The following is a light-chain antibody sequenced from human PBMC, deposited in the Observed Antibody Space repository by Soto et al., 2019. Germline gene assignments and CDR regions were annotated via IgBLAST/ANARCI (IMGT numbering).Light chain of an antibody. CDR2: GPS. V-gene: IGKV3-20*01. CDR3: QQYGSSPLT. CDR1: QSVGNNY. J-gene: IGKJ2*01. Sequence: EIVLTQSPGTLSLSPGERATLSCRASQSVGNNYLAWYQQKPGQAPRLLIYGPSSRATGIPDRFSGSGSGTDFTLTIIRLEPEDFAVYYCQQYGSSPLTFGQGTKLEIK.